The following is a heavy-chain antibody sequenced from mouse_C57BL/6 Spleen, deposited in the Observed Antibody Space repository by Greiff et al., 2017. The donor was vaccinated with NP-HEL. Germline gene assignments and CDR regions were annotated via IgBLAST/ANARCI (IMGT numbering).Heavy chain of an antibody. J-gene: IGHJ1*03. CDR2: IDPSDSYT. Sequence: QVQLKQPGAELVKPGASVKLSCKASGYTFTSYWMQWVKQRPGQGLEWIGEIDPSDSYTNYNQKFKGKATLTVDTSSSTAYMQLSSLTSEDSAVYYCANYYGSSPYWYFDVWGTGTTVTVSS. V-gene: IGHV1-50*01. CDR1: GYTFTSYW. D-gene: IGHD1-1*01. CDR3: ANYYGSSPYWYFDV.